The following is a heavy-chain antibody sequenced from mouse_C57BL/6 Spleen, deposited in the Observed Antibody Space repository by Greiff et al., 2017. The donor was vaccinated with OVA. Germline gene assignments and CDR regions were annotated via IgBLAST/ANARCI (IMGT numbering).Heavy chain of an antibody. D-gene: IGHD2-2*01. CDR2: IWSDGST. J-gene: IGHJ4*01. CDR1: GFSLTSYG. V-gene: IGHV2-6-1*01. Sequence: VMLVESGPGLVAPSQSLSITCTVSGFSLTSYGVHWVRQPPGKGLEWLVVIWSDGSTTYNSALKSRLSISKDNSKSQVFLKMNSLQTDDTAMYYCARHENGYDLYYAMDYWGQGTSVTVSS. CDR3: ARHENGYDLYYAMDY.